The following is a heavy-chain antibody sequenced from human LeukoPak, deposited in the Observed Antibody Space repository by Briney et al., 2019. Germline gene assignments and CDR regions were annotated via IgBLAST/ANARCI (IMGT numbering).Heavy chain of an antibody. Sequence: PSETLSLTCTVSGGSISSYYRSWIRQPPGKGLEWIGYISYSGSTNYNPSLKSRVTISVDTSKNQFSLKLSSVTAADTAVYYCARYVWGSYPTFEDCWGQGTLVTVSS. CDR2: ISYSGST. J-gene: IGHJ4*02. CDR1: GGSISSYY. V-gene: IGHV4-59*01. D-gene: IGHD3-16*02. CDR3: ARYVWGSYPTFEDC.